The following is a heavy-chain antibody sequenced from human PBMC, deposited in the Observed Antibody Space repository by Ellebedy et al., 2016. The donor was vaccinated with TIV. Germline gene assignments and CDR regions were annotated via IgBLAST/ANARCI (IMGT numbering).Heavy chain of an antibody. Sequence: SETLSLTCTVSGGSISSGGYYWSWIRQHPGKGLEWIGYIYYSGSTYYNPSLKSRVTISVEKSKNQFSLKLSSVTAADTAVYYCARGAAMVIMYFDYWGQGTLVTVSS. V-gene: IGHV4-31*03. J-gene: IGHJ4*02. CDR1: GGSISSGGYY. CDR2: IYYSGST. CDR3: ARGAAMVIMYFDY. D-gene: IGHD2-21*01.